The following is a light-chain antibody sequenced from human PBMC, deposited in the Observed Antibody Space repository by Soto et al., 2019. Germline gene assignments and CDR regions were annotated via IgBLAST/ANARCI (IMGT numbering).Light chain of an antibody. CDR1: SSNIGTNA. J-gene: IGLJ1*01. CDR2: NNN. V-gene: IGLV1-44*01. Sequence: QSVLTQPPSASGTPGQRVTISCSGGSSNIGTNAVNWYQQLPGTAPKLLIYNNNQRPSGVPDRFSGSKSGTSASLAISGLQSEDEADYYCAAWDDILNGYVFGTGTRSSS. CDR3: AAWDDILNGYV.